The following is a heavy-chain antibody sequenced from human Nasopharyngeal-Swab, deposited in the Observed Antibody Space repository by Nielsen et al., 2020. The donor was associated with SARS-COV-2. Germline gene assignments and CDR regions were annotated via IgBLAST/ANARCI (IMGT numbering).Heavy chain of an antibody. J-gene: IGHJ1*01. D-gene: IGHD1-26*01. CDR1: GFTFNTYW. Sequence: GESLKISCAASGFTFNTYWMNWARQAPGMGLEWVANIKQDGSEKYYVDSVKGRFTISRDNAKNSLYLQMNSLRAEDTTVYYCARGAISGIPYAEYFQHWGQGTLVTVSS. V-gene: IGHV3-7*01. CDR2: IKQDGSEK. CDR3: ARGAISGIPYAEYFQH.